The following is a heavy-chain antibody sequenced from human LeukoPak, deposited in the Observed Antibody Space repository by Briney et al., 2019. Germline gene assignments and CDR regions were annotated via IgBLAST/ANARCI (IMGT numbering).Heavy chain of an antibody. CDR1: GFTFSSYS. J-gene: IGHJ6*03. V-gene: IGHV3-21*01. CDR2: ISSSSSYI. Sequence: PGGSLRLSCAASGFTFSSYSMNWVRQALGKGLEWVSSISSSSSYIYYADSVKGRFTISRDNAKNSLYLQMNSLRAEDTAVYYCARDDGLAFNFYYYYYMDVWGKGTTVTVSS. D-gene: IGHD6-19*01. CDR3: ARDDGLAFNFYYYYYMDV.